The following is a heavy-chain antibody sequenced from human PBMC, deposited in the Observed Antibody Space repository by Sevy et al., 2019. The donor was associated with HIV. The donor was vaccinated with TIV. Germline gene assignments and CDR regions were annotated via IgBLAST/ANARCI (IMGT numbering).Heavy chain of an antibody. Sequence: SETLSLTCSVSGDSISISSYYWVWIRQPPGKGLEWIGTIYYSGRTYYNPSLKSRVTVSVDTSKNQFSLRVSSVTAADTAVYYCASIKIFGVVSDYSDYWGQGTLVTVSS. V-gene: IGHV4-39*01. CDR2: IYYSGRT. J-gene: IGHJ4*02. D-gene: IGHD3-3*01. CDR3: ASIKIFGVVSDYSDY. CDR1: GDSISISSYY.